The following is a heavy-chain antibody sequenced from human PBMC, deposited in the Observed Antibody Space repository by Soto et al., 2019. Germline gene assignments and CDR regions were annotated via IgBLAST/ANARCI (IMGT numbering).Heavy chain of an antibody. V-gene: IGHV4-39*02. Sequence: QLQLQESGPGLVKPSETLSLTCTVSGGSLRSSSYYWGWIRQPPGKGLEWIGSLYYSGSTYYNPSLKSRATISVATSKIHFSLKLSSLTAADTAVYYCNSFDHWLAQLFDYWGQGTLVTVSS. CDR3: NSFDHWLAQLFDY. D-gene: IGHD6-19*01. CDR2: LYYSGST. J-gene: IGHJ4*02. CDR1: GGSLRSSSYY.